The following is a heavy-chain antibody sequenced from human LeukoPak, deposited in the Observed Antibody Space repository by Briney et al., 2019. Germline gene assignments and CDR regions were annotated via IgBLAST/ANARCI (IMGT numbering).Heavy chain of an antibody. V-gene: IGHV3-30*18. J-gene: IGHJ4*02. Sequence: GGSLRLSCAASGFTFSTFVMHWVRQAPGKGLEWVAVISYDGSNKYYADSVKGRFTISRDNSKNTLYLQMNSLRVEDTAVYYCAKDRAAYGSGSYYGPNFDYWGQGTLVIVSS. CDR2: ISYDGSNK. CDR3: AKDRAAYGSGSYYGPNFDY. D-gene: IGHD3-10*01. CDR1: GFTFSTFV.